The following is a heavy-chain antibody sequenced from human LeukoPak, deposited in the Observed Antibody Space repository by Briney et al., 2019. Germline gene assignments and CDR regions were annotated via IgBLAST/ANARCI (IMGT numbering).Heavy chain of an antibody. J-gene: IGHJ5*02. CDR1: GYSISSGYY. V-gene: IGHV4-38-2*01. D-gene: IGHD3-22*01. CDR3: ARHSSYYDSSGYENWFDP. Sequence: SETLSLTCAVSGYSISSGYYWGWIRQPPGKGLEWIGSIYHSGSTYYNPSLKSRVTISVDTSKNQFSLQLSSVTAADTAVYYCARHSSYYDSSGYENWFDPWGQGALVTVSS. CDR2: IYHSGST.